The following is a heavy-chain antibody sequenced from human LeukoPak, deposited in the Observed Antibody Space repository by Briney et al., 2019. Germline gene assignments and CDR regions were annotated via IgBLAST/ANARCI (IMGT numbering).Heavy chain of an antibody. V-gene: IGHV3-23*01. CDR3: AKSSYYDSSGFYREYYFDY. CDR1: GFSFNNFG. J-gene: IGHJ4*02. CDR2: IGGTGGST. D-gene: IGHD3-22*01. Sequence: SGGSLRLSCVVSGFSFNNFGMSWVRQAPGKGLEWVSAIGGTGGSTHYADSVKGRFTISRDNSKNTLYLQMNSLRAGDTAVYYCAKSSYYDSSGFYREYYFDYWGQGTLVTVSS.